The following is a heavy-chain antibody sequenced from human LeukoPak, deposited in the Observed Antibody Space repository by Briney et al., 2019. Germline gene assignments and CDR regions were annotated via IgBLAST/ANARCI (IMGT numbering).Heavy chain of an antibody. CDR3: VKDGGYHGSGSSYYFDY. J-gene: IGHJ4*02. CDR2: ISHNGGST. V-gene: IGHV3-64D*06. CDR1: GFILRSHA. D-gene: IGHD3-10*01. Sequence: PGGSLSLSCSAHGFILRSHAMPWGRQAPGQGPEYVSRISHNGGSTYYADSVKGRFTISRDNSKNTLYLQMSSLRAEDTAVYYCVKDGGYHGSGSSYYFDYWGQGTLVTVSS.